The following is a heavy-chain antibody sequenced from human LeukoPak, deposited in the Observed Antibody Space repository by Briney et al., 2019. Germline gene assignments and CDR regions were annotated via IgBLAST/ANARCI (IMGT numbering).Heavy chain of an antibody. CDR3: AKEFSATPRAAAQTGDAFDV. J-gene: IGHJ3*01. D-gene: IGHD7-27*01. CDR2: ISSSGGTV. V-gene: IGHV3-11*04. CDR1: GLTFSDFY. Sequence: SGGSLRLSCAASGLTFSDFYMNWIRQAPGKGLEWIAYISSSGGTVYYADSVKGRFTISRDNAKNSLYLQMNSLRPEDTAVYYCAKEFSATPRAAAQTGDAFDVWGQGTMVTVSS.